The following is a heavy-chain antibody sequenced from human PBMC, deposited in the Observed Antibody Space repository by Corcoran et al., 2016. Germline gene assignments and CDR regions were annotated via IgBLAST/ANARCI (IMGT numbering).Heavy chain of an antibody. CDR3: ARDLYDSSGYYGDY. CDR1: GFTFSSYG. J-gene: IGHJ4*02. Sequence: QVQLVESGGGVVQPGRSLRLSCAASGFTFSSYGMHWVRQAPGKGLEWVAVIWYDGSNKYYADSVKGRFTISRDNSKNTLYLQMNSLRAEDTAVYYCARDLYDSSGYYGDYWGQGTLVTVSS. CDR2: IWYDGSNK. V-gene: IGHV3-33*01. D-gene: IGHD3-22*01.